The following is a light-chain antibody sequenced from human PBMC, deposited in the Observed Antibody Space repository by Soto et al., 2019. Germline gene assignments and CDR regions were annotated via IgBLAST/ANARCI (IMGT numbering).Light chain of an antibody. V-gene: IGKV1-39*01. CDR3: QQTYTTPRT. CDR1: QTVSTY. J-gene: IGKJ1*01. Sequence: DTQMTQSPSSLSASVGDRISISCRASQTVSTYLNWYQKKPGKAPTLLISATSTLQSVAPSRFSGSGSGTDSTLTITSLQPEDFATYYWQQTYTTPRTFGQGTKVDIK. CDR2: ATS.